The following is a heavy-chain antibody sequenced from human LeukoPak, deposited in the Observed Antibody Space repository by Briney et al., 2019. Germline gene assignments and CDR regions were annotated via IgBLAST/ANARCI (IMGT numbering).Heavy chain of an antibody. V-gene: IGHV2-5*02. Sequence: SGPTLVKPTQTLTLTCTFSGLSLSSSGVGVGWIRQPPGKALEWLALIYWDDDKRYSPSLMSRLTITKDTSKNQVVLTMTNMDPVDTATYYCAHNLRIIGNFDYWGQGTLVTVSS. D-gene: IGHD3-10*01. CDR1: GLSLSSSGVG. J-gene: IGHJ4*02. CDR3: AHNLRIIGNFDY. CDR2: IYWDDDK.